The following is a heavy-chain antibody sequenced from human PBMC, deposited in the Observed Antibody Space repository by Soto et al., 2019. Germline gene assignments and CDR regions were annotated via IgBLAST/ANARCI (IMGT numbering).Heavy chain of an antibody. CDR1: GFTFSSYA. V-gene: IGHV3-23*01. D-gene: IGHD5-12*01. CDR2: ISGSGGST. CDR3: AKVAGYAMYYYYYGMDV. Sequence: GGSLRLSCAASGFTFSSYAMSWVRQAPGKGLEWVSAISGSGGSTYYADSVKGRFTISRDNSKNTLYLQMNSLRAEDTAVYYCAKVAGYAMYYYYYGMDVWGQGTTVTVSS. J-gene: IGHJ6*02.